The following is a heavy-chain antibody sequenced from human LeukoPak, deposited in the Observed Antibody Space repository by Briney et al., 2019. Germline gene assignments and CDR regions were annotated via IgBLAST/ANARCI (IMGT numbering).Heavy chain of an antibody. CDR1: GFTFTSSA. J-gene: IGHJ3*01. V-gene: IGHV1-58*01. D-gene: IGHD1-26*01. CDR3: AKDLYSGSYLYAFDV. Sequence: SVKVSCKASGFTFTSSAVQWVRQARGQRLEWIGWIVVGSGNTNYAQKFQERVTITRDMSTSTVYMELSSLRSEDTAVYYCAKDLYSGSYLYAFDVWGQGTMVIVSS. CDR2: IVVGSGNT.